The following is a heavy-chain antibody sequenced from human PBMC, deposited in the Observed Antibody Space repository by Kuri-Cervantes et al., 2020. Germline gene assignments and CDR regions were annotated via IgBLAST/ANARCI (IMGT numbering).Heavy chain of an antibody. CDR3: ARATPYYYGSGSYLSPCGMDV. Sequence: GSLRLSCTVSGGSISSSYWSWIRQSPGKGLEWIGYVFYTGTPYYNPSLKSRVTISVDTSKNQFSLKLSSVTAADTAVYYCARATPYYYGSGSYLSPCGMDVWGQGTTVTVSS. CDR2: VFYTGTP. D-gene: IGHD3-10*01. V-gene: IGHV4-59*01. CDR1: GGSISSSY. J-gene: IGHJ6*02.